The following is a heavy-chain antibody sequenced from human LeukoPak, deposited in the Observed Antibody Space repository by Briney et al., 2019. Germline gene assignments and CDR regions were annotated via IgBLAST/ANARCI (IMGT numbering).Heavy chain of an antibody. Sequence: GGSLRLSCAASGFTFSSYAMHWVRQAPGKRLEWVAVISYDGSNKYYADSVKGRFTISRDHSKTTLYLQMTSLRAEDPPLYSCARESLVRKLSLAFDIWGQGTMVTVSS. V-gene: IGHV3-30-3*01. CDR2: ISYDGSNK. D-gene: IGHD6-13*01. CDR3: ARESLVRKLSLAFDI. J-gene: IGHJ3*02. CDR1: GFTFSSYA.